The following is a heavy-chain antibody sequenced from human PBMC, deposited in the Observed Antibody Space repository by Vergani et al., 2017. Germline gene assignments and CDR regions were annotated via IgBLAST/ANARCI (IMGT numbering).Heavy chain of an antibody. CDR2: IYPGNSDT. J-gene: IGHJ6*02. CDR1: GYRFTSYW. Sequence: EVQLVQSGAEVKKPGESLKISCKGSGYRFTSYWIGWVRQMPGKGLEWMGIIYPGNSDTRYSPSFQGQVTISADKSISTAYLQWSSLKASDTAMYYCARVISKVRGVIYYGMDVWGQGTTVTVSS. CDR3: ARVISKVRGVIYYGMDV. V-gene: IGHV5-51*01. D-gene: IGHD3-10*01.